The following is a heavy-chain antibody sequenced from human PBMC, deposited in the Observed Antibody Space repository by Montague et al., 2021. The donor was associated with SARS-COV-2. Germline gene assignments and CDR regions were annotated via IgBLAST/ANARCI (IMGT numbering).Heavy chain of an antibody. CDR3: VEIVGAADY. D-gene: IGHD1-26*01. V-gene: IGHV4-39*01. J-gene: IGHJ4*02. CDR1: GGSISSSSYY. CDR2: IYYSGST. Sequence: SEPLSLTCTVSGGSISSSSYYWGWIRQPPGKGLEWIGSIYYSGSTYYNPSLKSRVTISVDTSKNQFSLKLSSVTAADTAVYYCVEIVGAADYWGQGTLVTVSS.